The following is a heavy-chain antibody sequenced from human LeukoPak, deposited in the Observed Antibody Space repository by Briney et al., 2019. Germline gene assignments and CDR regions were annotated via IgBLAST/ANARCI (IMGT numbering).Heavy chain of an antibody. Sequence: SETLSLTCAVSGGSIRNSSFYWGWIRQPPGKGLEWIASIYSTGTTYYSPSIKSRITISVDTSKNQFSLKLSSVTAADTAVYYCAGRFLEWLLDYWGQGTLVTVSS. J-gene: IGHJ4*02. V-gene: IGHV4-39*01. D-gene: IGHD3-3*01. CDR1: GGSIRNSSFY. CDR2: IYSTGTT. CDR3: AGRFLEWLLDY.